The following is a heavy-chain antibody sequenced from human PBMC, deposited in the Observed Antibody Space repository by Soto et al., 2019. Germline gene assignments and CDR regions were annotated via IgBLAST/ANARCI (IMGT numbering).Heavy chain of an antibody. Sequence: EVQLLESGGGLVQPGGSLRLSCAVSGLTFRNHAMSWVRQAPGKGLEWVSTIAPIGYSTHYAGSVEGRFTISRDDSKSTLDLHMNSLRADDTAVYYCVSWVSPHFDYWGQGTLVSVPS. CDR3: VSWVSPHFDY. V-gene: IGHV3-23*01. J-gene: IGHJ4*02. CDR1: GLTFRNHA. D-gene: IGHD2-8*01. CDR2: IAPIGYST.